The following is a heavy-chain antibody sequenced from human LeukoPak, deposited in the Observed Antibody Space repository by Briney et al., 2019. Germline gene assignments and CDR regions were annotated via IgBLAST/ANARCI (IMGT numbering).Heavy chain of an antibody. J-gene: IGHJ4*02. CDR1: GFTFSSYW. D-gene: IGHD2-2*01. CDR2: IKQDGSEK. Sequence: GGSLRLSCAASGFTFSSYWMSWVRQAPGKGLEWVANIKQDGSEKYYVDSVKGRFTISRDNAKNSLYLQMNSLRAEDTAVYYCARADIVVVPAADLKYYFDYWGQGTLVTVSS. CDR3: ARADIVVVPAADLKYYFDY. V-gene: IGHV3-7*03.